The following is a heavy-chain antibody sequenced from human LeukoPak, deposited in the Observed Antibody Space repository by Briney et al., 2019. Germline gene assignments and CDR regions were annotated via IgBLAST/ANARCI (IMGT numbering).Heavy chain of an antibody. V-gene: IGHV3-7*01. D-gene: IGHD4-11*01. CDR3: AREGLPYSGGH. CDR2: IKGDGSEI. J-gene: IGHJ4*02. CDR1: GFSFSTYW. Sequence: PGGSLRLSCAASGFSFSTYWMRWARQTPGKGWEWVANIKGDGSEINYVDSVKGRFTISRDNAKNSLSLQMNSLTADDTGVYYCAREGLPYSGGHWGQGTLVTVSS.